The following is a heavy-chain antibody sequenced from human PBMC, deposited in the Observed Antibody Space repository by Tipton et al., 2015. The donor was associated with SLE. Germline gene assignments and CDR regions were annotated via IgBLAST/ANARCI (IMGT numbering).Heavy chain of an antibody. CDR2: INHSGCT. Sequence: TLSLTCAVYGGSFSGYYWSWIRQPPGKGLEWIGEINHSGCTNYNPSPKSRVTISVDTSKNQFSLKLSSVTAADTAVYYCARGAGAGYSSSWYTFDYWGQGTLVTVSS. V-gene: IGHV4-34*01. CDR1: GGSFSGYY. D-gene: IGHD6-13*01. CDR3: ARGAGAGYSSSWYTFDY. J-gene: IGHJ4*02.